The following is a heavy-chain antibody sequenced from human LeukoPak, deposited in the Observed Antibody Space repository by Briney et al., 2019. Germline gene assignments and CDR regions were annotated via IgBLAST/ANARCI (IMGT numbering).Heavy chain of an antibody. CDR2: IDTDGTTT. CDR1: GFTFSSYW. CDR3: AKGTISVLDY. D-gene: IGHD2-21*01. J-gene: IGHJ4*02. V-gene: IGHV3-74*03. Sequence: GGSLRLSCAASGFTFSSYWMHWVRQPPGKGLVWVSRIDTDGTTTTYADSVKGRFTISRDNSKNTLFLQMNSLRAEDAALYYCAKGTISVLDYWGQGTLVT.